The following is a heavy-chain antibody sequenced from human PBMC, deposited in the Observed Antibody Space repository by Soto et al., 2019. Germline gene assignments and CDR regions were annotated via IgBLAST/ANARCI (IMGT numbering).Heavy chain of an antibody. D-gene: IGHD1-26*01. Sequence: GSLRLSCAASGFTFSSYGMHWVRQTPGKGLEWVAVISYDGSNKYYADSVKGRFTISRDNSKNTLYLQMNSLRAEDTAVYYCVKEGKMGGEEFDFWGQGRMVTVSS. V-gene: IGHV3-30*18. CDR1: GFTFSSYG. J-gene: IGHJ4*02. CDR3: VKEGKMGGEEFDF. CDR2: ISYDGSNK.